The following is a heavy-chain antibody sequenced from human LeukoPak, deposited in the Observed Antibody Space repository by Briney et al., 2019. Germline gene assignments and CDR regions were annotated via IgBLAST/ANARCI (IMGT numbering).Heavy chain of an antibody. D-gene: IGHD2-15*01. V-gene: IGHV3-7*01. J-gene: IGHJ4*02. CDR1: GFTFSSYW. CDR2: IKQDGSEK. CDR3: ARAPYCSGGSCYSPFDY. Sequence: PGGSLRLSCAASGFTFSSYWMSWVRQAPEKGLEWVANIKQDGSEKYYVDSVKGRFTISRDNAKNSLYLQMNSLRAEDTAVYYCARAPYCSGGSCYSPFDYWGQGTLVTVSS.